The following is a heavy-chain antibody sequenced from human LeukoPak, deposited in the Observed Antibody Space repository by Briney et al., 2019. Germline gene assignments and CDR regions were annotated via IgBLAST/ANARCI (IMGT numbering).Heavy chain of an antibody. CDR1: GASISSGSYY. V-gene: IGHV4-61*02. CDR3: AGAYDWSYYGRLSVFDV. D-gene: IGHD1-26*01. J-gene: IGHJ6*02. CDR2: IYTSGST. Sequence: SETLSLTCTVSGASISSGSYYWSWIRQPAGKGLEWIGRIYTSGSTKYNPSLKSRVTISIDTSKNQFSLKLSSVTAADAADYYCAGAYDWSYYGRLSVFDVWGQGTTVTVSS.